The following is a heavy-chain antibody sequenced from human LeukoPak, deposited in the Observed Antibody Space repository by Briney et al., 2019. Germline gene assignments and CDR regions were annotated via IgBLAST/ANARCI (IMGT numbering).Heavy chain of an antibody. J-gene: IGHJ6*03. D-gene: IGHD6-13*01. V-gene: IGHV4-59*12. CDR3: ARIPVAAAGSGGGYYYYYYMDV. CDR1: GGSISSYY. Sequence: SETLSLTCTVSGGSISSYYWSWIRQPPGKGLEWIGYIYYSGSTNYNPSLKSRVTISVDTSKNQFSLKLSSVTAADTAVYYCARIPVAAAGSGGGYYYYYYMDVWGKGTTVTVSS. CDR2: IYYSGST.